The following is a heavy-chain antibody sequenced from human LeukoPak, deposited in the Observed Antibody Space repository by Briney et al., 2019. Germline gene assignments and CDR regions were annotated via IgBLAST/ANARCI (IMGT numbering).Heavy chain of an antibody. V-gene: IGHV1-18*01. D-gene: IGHD3-22*01. CDR1: GYTFTSYG. Sequence: GASVKVSCKASGYTFTSYGISWVRQAPGQGLEWMGWISAYNGNTNYAQKLQGRVTMTTDTSTSTAYMELSSLRSEDTAVYYCARDGGYYDSTDPSDYWGQGTLVTVSS. CDR3: ARDGGYYDSTDPSDY. CDR2: ISAYNGNT. J-gene: IGHJ4*02.